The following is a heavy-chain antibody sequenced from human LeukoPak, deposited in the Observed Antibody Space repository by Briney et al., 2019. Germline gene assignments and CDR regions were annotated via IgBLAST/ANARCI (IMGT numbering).Heavy chain of an antibody. Sequence: SETLSLTCAVYGGSFSGYYWSWIRQPPGKGLEWIGEINHNGSTNYNPSLKSRVTISVDTSKNQFSLKLSSVTAADTAVYYCARGSRVYYFDYWGQGTLVTVSS. CDR3: ARGSRVYYFDY. V-gene: IGHV4-34*01. CDR1: GGSFSGYY. J-gene: IGHJ4*02. CDR2: INHNGST.